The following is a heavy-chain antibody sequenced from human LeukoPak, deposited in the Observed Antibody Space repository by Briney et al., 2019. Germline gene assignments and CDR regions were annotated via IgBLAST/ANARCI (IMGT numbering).Heavy chain of an antibody. Sequence: GGSLRLSCAASGFTFSSYWMHWVRQAPGKGLGWVSRINSDGSSTSYADSVKGRFTISRDNSKNTLYLQMNSLRAEDTAVYYCARDGYYYDSSGYYLDYWGQGTLVTVSS. D-gene: IGHD3-22*01. CDR3: ARDGYYYDSSGYYLDY. J-gene: IGHJ4*02. CDR2: INSDGSST. CDR1: GFTFSSYW. V-gene: IGHV3-74*01.